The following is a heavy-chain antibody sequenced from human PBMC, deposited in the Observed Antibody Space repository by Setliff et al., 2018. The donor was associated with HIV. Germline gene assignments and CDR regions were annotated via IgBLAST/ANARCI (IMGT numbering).Heavy chain of an antibody. CDR1: GGSISSYY. V-gene: IGHV4-59*01. CDR2: IYYSGST. J-gene: IGHJ4*02. CDR3: VVYFIGNGGRGL. D-gene: IGHD2-15*01. Sequence: PSETLSLTCTVSGGSISSYYWSWIRQPPGKGLEWIGYIYYSGSTNSNPSLKSRVTISLDTSTSQFSLRLNSVTAADTAHYFCVVYFIGNGGRGLWGQGTQVTVSS.